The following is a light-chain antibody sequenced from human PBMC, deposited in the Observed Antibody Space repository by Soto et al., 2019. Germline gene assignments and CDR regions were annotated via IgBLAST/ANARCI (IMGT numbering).Light chain of an antibody. J-gene: IGKJ1*01. Sequence: DIQMTQSPSSLSASVGDRFTITCRASQSISSYLNWYQQKPGKAPKLLIYDASSLQSGVPSRFSGSGSGTDFTLTISSLQAEDFATYYCQQSYDMLSTLGQGTKVDIK. CDR3: QQSYDMLST. CDR1: QSISSY. CDR2: DAS. V-gene: IGKV1-39*01.